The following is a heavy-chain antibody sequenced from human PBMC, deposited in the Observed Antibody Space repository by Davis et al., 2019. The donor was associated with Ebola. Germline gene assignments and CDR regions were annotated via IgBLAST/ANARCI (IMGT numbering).Heavy chain of an antibody. CDR2: INPDGSFT. Sequence: PGGSLRLSCAASGFTFSSYWLHWVRQAPGKGLVWVSRINPDGSFTDYADSVKGRFTISRDNAKNSLYLQMDSLRAEDTAVYYCTGPYMQDFAYWGQGTLVTVSS. D-gene: IGHD3-10*01. CDR3: TGPYMQDFAY. CDR1: GFTFSSYW. V-gene: IGHV3-74*01. J-gene: IGHJ4*02.